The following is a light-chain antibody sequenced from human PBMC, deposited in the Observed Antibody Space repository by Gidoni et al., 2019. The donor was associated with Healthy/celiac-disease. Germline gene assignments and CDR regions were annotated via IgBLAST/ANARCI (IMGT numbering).Light chain of an antibody. CDR3: QQYGSS. Sequence: DIVLPQSPGTLSLSPGERATLSCRASQSVSSSHLAWYQQKPGQAPRLLIDGASSRATGIPDRFSGSGSGTDFTLTISRLEPEDFAVYYCQQYGSSFGGGTKVEIK. J-gene: IGKJ4*01. V-gene: IGKV3-20*01. CDR1: QSVSSSH. CDR2: GAS.